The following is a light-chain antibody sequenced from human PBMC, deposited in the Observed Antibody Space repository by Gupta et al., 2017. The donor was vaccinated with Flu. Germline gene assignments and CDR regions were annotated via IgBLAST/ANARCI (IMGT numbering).Light chain of an antibody. CDR3: QQYGSSPLT. J-gene: IGKJ4*01. CDR1: QSVSSSY. Sequence: GPLSWSPGESATRSCRASQSVSSSYLAWYQQKPGQATRLLIYGASSRATGIPDRFSGSGSGTDFILTISRLEAEDVAVYYCQQYGSSPLTFGRGTKVEIK. V-gene: IGKV3-20*01. CDR2: GAS.